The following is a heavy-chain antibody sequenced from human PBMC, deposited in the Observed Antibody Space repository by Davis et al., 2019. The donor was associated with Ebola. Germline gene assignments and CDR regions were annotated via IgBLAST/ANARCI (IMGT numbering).Heavy chain of an antibody. CDR1: GFTFQSYD. J-gene: IGHJ3*01. CDR2: INPDGSTT. Sequence: GESLKISCAASGFTFQSYDMSWVRQAPGKGLEWVSRINPDGSTTRYADSVKGRFTISRDNAKNTLYMEMNSLRAEDTAVYYCTRGLPTAFDVWGQGTMVTVSS. V-gene: IGHV3-74*01. CDR3: TRGLPTAFDV.